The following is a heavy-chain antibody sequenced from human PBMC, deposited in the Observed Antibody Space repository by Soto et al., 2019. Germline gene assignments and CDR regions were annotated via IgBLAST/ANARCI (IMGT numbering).Heavy chain of an antibody. V-gene: IGHV3-7*05. CDR3: AREAPRFGALQNYVMDV. CDR1: GFTFSSYW. J-gene: IGHJ6*02. D-gene: IGHD3-10*01. Sequence: EVQLVESGGGLVQPGGSLRLSCAASGFTFSSYWMSWVRQAPGKGLEWVANIKQDGSEKYYVDSVKGRCTISRDNAKNALYLQMNSLRAEDTAVYYCAREAPRFGALQNYVMDVWGQGTTVTVSS. CDR2: IKQDGSEK.